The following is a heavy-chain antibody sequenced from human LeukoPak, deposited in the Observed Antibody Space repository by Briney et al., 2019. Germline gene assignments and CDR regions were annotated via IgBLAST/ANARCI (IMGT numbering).Heavy chain of an antibody. D-gene: IGHD1-7*01. J-gene: IGHJ6*02. CDR1: GGTFSAYV. Sequence: SVNVSCKPSGGTFSAYVISWVRQAPGQRLEWMGRIIPILGIANYAQKFQGRVTITVDKSTSTAYMELSSLRSEDTAVYYCARDGNWNYESYYYYGMDVWGQGTTVTVSS. CDR2: IIPILGIA. V-gene: IGHV1-69*04. CDR3: ARDGNWNYESYYYYGMDV.